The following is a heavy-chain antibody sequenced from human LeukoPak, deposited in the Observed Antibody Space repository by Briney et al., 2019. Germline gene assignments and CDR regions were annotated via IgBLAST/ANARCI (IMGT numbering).Heavy chain of an antibody. J-gene: IGHJ6*02. D-gene: IGHD6-13*01. CDR2: IYTSGST. Sequence: PSQTLSFTCTVPGASIRTGSHSWSWIRQPAGRGLEWIGRIYTSGSTNYNPSLNDRPTISVDTSKNQFSLTLSSVTAADADVYYCASRVRMGQHLVRNPYGMDVWGQGTTVTVSS. V-gene: IGHV4-61*02. CDR3: ASRVRMGQHLVRNPYGMDV. CDR1: GASIRTGSHS.